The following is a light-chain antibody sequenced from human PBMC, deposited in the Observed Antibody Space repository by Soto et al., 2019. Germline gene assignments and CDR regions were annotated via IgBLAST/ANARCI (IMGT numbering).Light chain of an antibody. V-gene: IGKV3-11*01. Sequence: EIVLTQSPATLSLSPGERATLSCRASQSVSSYLAWYQQKPGQAPRLLIYDASNRATGIPARFSGSGSGTDFIRTISSLEPEDFAVYYCQQRSNWPPSWTFGQGTKVEIK. J-gene: IGKJ1*01. CDR2: DAS. CDR1: QSVSSY. CDR3: QQRSNWPPSWT.